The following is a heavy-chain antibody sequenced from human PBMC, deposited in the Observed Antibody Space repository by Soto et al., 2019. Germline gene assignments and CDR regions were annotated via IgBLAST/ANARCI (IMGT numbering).Heavy chain of an antibody. CDR1: GFTFSSYA. J-gene: IGHJ4*02. V-gene: IGHV3-23*01. Sequence: EVQLLESGGGLVQPGGSLRLSCAASGFTFSSYAMSWVRQAPGKGLEWVSAISGSGGSTYYADSVKGRFTISRDNSKNTLYLQMNSLRAEDTAVYYCAKDRSATGGSGASPFDYWGQGTLVTVSS. D-gene: IGHD3-10*01. CDR3: AKDRSATGGSGASPFDY. CDR2: ISGSGGST.